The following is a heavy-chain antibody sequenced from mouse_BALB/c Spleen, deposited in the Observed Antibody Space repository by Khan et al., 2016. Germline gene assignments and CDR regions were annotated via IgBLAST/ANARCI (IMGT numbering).Heavy chain of an antibody. J-gene: IGHJ2*01. CDR1: GYSITSHYT. CDR2: INYSGST. V-gene: IGHV3-1*02. D-gene: IGHD3-1*01. Sequence: EVQLQESGPDLVKPSQSLSLTCTVTGYSITSHYTWHWIRHFPGNKLEWMGYINYSGSTNYNPSHKSRFSITRDTSKNQFFLQLSSVTADDTATYYCATSSSGYWYYFDYWGQGTTLTVSS. CDR3: ATSSSGYWYYFDY.